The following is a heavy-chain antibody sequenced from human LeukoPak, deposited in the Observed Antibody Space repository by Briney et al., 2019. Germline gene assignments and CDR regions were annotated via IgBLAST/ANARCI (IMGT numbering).Heavy chain of an antibody. J-gene: IGHJ4*02. Sequence: SETLSLTCTVSGGSISSSSYYWGWIRQPPGKGLEWIGSIYYSGSTYYNPSLKSRVTISVDTSKNQFSLKLSSVTAADTAVYYCARSKNWNYDGDFHYWGQGTLVTVSS. CDR2: IYYSGST. CDR1: GGSISSSSYY. CDR3: ARSKNWNYDGDFHY. D-gene: IGHD1-7*01. V-gene: IGHV4-39*01.